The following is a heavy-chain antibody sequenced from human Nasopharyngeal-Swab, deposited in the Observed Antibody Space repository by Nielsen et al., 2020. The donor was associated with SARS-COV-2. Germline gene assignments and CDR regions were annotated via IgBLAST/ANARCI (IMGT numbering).Heavy chain of an antibody. V-gene: IGHV4-61*07. CDR3: ARRTYDSLNSYWYFDL. Sequence: WIRQPPGKGPEWIGYMYYSGTTNSIPSLKSRVTMSVDTSKNQFSLKLTSVTAADTAVYYCARRTYDSLNSYWYFDLWGRGTLVTVSS. D-gene: IGHD2/OR15-2a*01. J-gene: IGHJ2*01. CDR2: MYYSGTT.